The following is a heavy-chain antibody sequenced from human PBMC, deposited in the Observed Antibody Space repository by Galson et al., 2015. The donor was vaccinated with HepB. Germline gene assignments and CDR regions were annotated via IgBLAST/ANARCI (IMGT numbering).Heavy chain of an antibody. CDR3: ARETSYDYIWGSYRYYDF. Sequence: QSGAEVKKPGESLKISCKGSGYSFSSYLIGWVHQTPGKGLEWMGIIFPDDSNTTYSPSFQGQVTISADKSISTAYLQWSSLRASDTAMYYCARETSYDYIWGSYRYYDFWGQGTLVTVSS. J-gene: IGHJ4*02. D-gene: IGHD3-16*02. CDR1: GYSFSSYL. CDR2: IFPDDSNT. V-gene: IGHV5-51*03.